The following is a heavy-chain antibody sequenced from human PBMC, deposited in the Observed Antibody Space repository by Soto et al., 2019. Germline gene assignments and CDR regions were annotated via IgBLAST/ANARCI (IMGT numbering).Heavy chain of an antibody. CDR3: ARARATVTTFEY. CDR1: VGSISSGDYY. D-gene: IGHD4-17*01. V-gene: IGHV4-30-4*01. CDR2: IYYSGST. J-gene: IGHJ4*02. Sequence: PSETLSLTCTVSVGSISSGDYYWSWIRQPPGKGLEWIGYIYYSGSTYYNPSLKSRVTILVDTSKNQFSLKLSSVTAADTAVYYCARARATVTTFEYWGQGTLVTVSS.